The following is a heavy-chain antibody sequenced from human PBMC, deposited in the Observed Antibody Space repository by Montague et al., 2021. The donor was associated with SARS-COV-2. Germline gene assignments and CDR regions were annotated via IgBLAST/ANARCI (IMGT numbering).Heavy chain of an antibody. CDR3: TRDAFTMIIDAFNI. CDR1: GFTFSTYT. V-gene: IGHV3-21*01. Sequence: GSLRLSCAASGFTFSTYTMNWVRQAPGQGLEWVSSITASSIYIYYADSVKGRFTISRDNAKNSLYLQMNSLRAEDTAVYYCTRDAFTMIIDAFNIWGQGTKVTVSS. J-gene: IGHJ3*02. CDR2: ITASSIYI. D-gene: IGHD3-22*01.